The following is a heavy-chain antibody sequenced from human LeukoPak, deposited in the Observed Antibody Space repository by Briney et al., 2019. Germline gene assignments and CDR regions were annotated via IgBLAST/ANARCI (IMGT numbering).Heavy chain of an antibody. CDR2: IGGSGAAT. D-gene: IGHD1-26*01. Sequence: GGSLRLSCAASGFTFSSYGMHWVRQAPGKGLEWLSSIGGSGAATYYADPVKGRFTISRDNSKNTLYLLMTSLRAEDTAVYYCANRIVGAKHFDYWGQGTLVTVSS. J-gene: IGHJ4*02. V-gene: IGHV3-23*01. CDR3: ANRIVGAKHFDY. CDR1: GFTFSSYG.